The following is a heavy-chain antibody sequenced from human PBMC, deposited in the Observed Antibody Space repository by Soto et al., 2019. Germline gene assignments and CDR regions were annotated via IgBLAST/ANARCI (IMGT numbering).Heavy chain of an antibody. D-gene: IGHD3-10*01. V-gene: IGHV1-18*01. J-gene: IGHJ6*03. CDR2: ISGFNGNT. CDR3: ARAVIVTAPYYYMDV. Sequence: GASVKVSCKASGGTFSSYAISWVRQAPGQGLEWIGWISGFNGNTDYAQSLQGRLTMTTDTSTTTAYMELKSLTSDDSAVYYCARAVIVTAPYYYMDVWGTGTTVTVSS. CDR1: GGTFSSYA.